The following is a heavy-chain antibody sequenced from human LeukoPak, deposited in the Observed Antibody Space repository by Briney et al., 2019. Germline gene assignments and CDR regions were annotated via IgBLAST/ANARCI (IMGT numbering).Heavy chain of an antibody. CDR2: ISSSSSYI. J-gene: IGHJ4*02. CDR1: GFTFSSYS. V-gene: IGHV3-21*01. CDR3: TTDHVGATVEFDS. D-gene: IGHD1-26*01. Sequence: PGGSLRLSCAASGFTFSSYSMNWVRQAPGKGLEWVSSISSSSSYIYYADSVKGRFTISRDNAKNSLHLQMDSLRAEDTAIYYCTTDHVGATVEFDSWGQGTLVTVSS.